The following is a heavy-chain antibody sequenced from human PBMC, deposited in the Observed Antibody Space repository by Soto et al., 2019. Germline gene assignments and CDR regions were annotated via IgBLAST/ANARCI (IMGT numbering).Heavy chain of an antibody. D-gene: IGHD5-18*01. J-gene: IGHJ6*02. V-gene: IGHV1-69*13. CDR3: ARDQDTAMVTGYYYYGMDV. CDR1: GGAFSSYA. Sequence: SVKVSCKASGGAFSSYAISWVRQAPGQGLEWMGGIIPIFGTANYAQKFQGRVTITADESTSTAYMELSSLRSEDTAVYYCARDQDTAMVTGYYYYGMDVWGQGTTVTVSS. CDR2: IIPIFGTA.